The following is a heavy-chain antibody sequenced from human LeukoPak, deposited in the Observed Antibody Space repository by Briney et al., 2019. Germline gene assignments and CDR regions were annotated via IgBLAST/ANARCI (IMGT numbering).Heavy chain of an antibody. CDR1: GFTFSSYG. CDR2: ISYDGSNK. J-gene: IGHJ4*02. CDR3: AKDRENSGYDGVDY. D-gene: IGHD5-12*01. Sequence: GGSLRLSCAASGFTFSSYGMHWVRQAPGKGLEWVAVISYDGSNKYYADSVKGRFTISRDNSKNTLYLQMNSLRAEDTAVYYCAKDRENSGYDGVDYWGQGTQVTVSS. V-gene: IGHV3-30*18.